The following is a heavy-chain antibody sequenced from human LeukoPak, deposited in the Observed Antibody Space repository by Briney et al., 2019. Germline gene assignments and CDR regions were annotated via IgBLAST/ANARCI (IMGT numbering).Heavy chain of an antibody. J-gene: IGHJ4*02. CDR1: GFTFSSYS. CDR2: ISSSSSTI. CDR3: ARRRDAYNIFDY. D-gene: IGHD5-24*01. Sequence: PGGSLRLSCATSGFTFSSYSMNWVRQAPGKGLEWVSYISSSSSTIYYADSVKGRFTISRDNAKNSLYLQMTSLRDEDTAVYYCARRRDAYNIFDYWGQGTLVTVSS. V-gene: IGHV3-48*02.